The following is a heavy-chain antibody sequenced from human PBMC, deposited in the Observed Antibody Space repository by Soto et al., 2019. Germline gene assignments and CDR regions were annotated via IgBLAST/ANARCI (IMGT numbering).Heavy chain of an antibody. CDR3: ARVRENYFDS. CDR2: IYDSGSP. V-gene: IGHV4-31*03. Sequence: QMQLQESGPGLVSPSQTLSLTCTVSGGSISSDGDYYRWSWIRQHPGKGLEWIGYIYDSGSPYYHPSLDSRVTVSVDTSKNQFSLKLSSLTAADTVVYYCARVRENYFDSWGQGILVTVSS. J-gene: IGHJ4*02. CDR1: GGSISSDGDYYR.